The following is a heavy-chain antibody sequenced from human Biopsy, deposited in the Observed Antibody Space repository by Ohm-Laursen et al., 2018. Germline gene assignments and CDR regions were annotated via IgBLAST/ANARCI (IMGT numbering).Heavy chain of an antibody. J-gene: IGHJ3*02. CDR2: ISYSRDT. D-gene: IGHD6-19*01. V-gene: IGHV4-59*08. CDR3: AKHGSGWTGDDAFHI. Sequence: SDTLSLTCAVSGGSISGSSWSWIRQAPGKGLEWIGYISYSRDTNYNPSLKSRITISVDTSKNHFSLRLTSVTAADPAVYYCAKHGSGWTGDDAFHIWGQGTMVTVSS. CDR1: GGSISGSS.